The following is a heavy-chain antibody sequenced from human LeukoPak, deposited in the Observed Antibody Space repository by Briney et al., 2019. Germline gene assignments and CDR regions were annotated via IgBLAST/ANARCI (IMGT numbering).Heavy chain of an antibody. CDR2: ISTDGYTT. D-gene: IGHD2-15*01. CDR3: VVGGSPGY. Sequence: GGSLRLSCAASGLAFSAYKMHWVRQAPRKGLVWVSRISTDGYTTDYADFVQGRFTASRDNTKDTWSLEMNSLRAEDTAVYYCVVGGSPGYWGQGTLVTVSS. V-gene: IGHV3-74*01. J-gene: IGHJ4*02. CDR1: GLAFSAYK.